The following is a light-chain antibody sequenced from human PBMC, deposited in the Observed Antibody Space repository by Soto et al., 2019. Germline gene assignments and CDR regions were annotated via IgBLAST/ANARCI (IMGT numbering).Light chain of an antibody. V-gene: IGLV2-14*03. J-gene: IGLJ3*02. Sequence: QSVLTQPASVSGSPGQSITISCTGTSSDVGAYNHVSWYQQHPGKVPKVMIYEVNNRPSGVSNRFSASKSGNTASLTISGLQAEDDATYYCSSFTSGGTWVFGGGTKLTVL. CDR2: EVN. CDR1: SSDVGAYNH. CDR3: SSFTSGGTWV.